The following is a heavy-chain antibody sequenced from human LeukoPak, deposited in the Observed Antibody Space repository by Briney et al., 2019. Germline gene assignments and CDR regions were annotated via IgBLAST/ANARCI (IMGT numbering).Heavy chain of an antibody. Sequence: GGSLRLSCVASGFTFSNYGMSWVRQAPGKGLEWVSGITGSGGSTYYADSVRGRFTISRDNSKNTLNLQMNRLRAEDSAVYYCAKSRSLEYSSSSDFWGQGTLVTVSS. CDR3: AKSRSLEYSSSSDF. D-gene: IGHD6-6*01. V-gene: IGHV3-23*01. J-gene: IGHJ4*02. CDR1: GFTFSNYG. CDR2: ITGSGGST.